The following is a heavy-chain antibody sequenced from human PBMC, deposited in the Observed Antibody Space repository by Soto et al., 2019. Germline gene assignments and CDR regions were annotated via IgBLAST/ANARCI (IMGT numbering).Heavy chain of an antibody. CDR3: ALGGAYYDFWSGSDWFDP. CDR2: IIPIFGTA. CDR1: GGTFSSYA. J-gene: IGHJ5*02. Sequence: SVKVSCKASGGTFSSYAISWVRQAPGQGLEWMGGIIPIFGTANYAQKFQGRVTITADVSTSTAYMELSSLRSEDTAVYYCALGGAYYDFWSGSDWFDPWGQGTLVTVSS. V-gene: IGHV1-69*13. D-gene: IGHD3-3*01.